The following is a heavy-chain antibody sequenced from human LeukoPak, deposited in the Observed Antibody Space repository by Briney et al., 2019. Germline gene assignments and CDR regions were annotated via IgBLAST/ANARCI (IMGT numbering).Heavy chain of an antibody. CDR2: ILYDGSNQ. J-gene: IGHJ6*02. Sequence: GGSVRLSCAASGFTFSSYGMYWVRQAPGKGLEWVAVILYDGSNQYYADSVKGRFTISRDNSKNTVDLQMNSLRGEDTAVYYCAKVRSPLYYYYAMDVWGQGTTVTVSS. CDR1: GFTFSSYG. CDR3: AKVRSPLYYYYAMDV. V-gene: IGHV3-30*18.